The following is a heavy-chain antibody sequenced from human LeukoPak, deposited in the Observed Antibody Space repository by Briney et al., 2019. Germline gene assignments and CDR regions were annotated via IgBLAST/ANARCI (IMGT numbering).Heavy chain of an antibody. CDR3: ARDTPRGDILNRSPDY. V-gene: IGHV3-21*01. D-gene: IGHD3-9*01. J-gene: IGHJ4*02. CDR1: GFTFSSYS. Sequence: SGGSLRLSCAASGFTFSSYSMNWVRQAPGKGLEWVSSISSSSSYIYYADSVKGRFTISRDNAKNSLYLQMNSLRAEDTAVYYCARDTPRGDILNRSPDYWGQGTLVTVSS. CDR2: ISSSSSYI.